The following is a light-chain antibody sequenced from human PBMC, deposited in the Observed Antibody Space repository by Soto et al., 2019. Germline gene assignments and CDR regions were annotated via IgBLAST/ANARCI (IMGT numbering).Light chain of an antibody. CDR2: DVS. Sequence: QSVLTQPASVSGSPGQSITISCTGTSSDVGGYNYVSWYQQHPGKAPKLMIYDVSNRPSGVSNRFSGSKSGNTASLTIFGLQAEDEADYYCSSSTSRSTYVFGSGTRSPS. V-gene: IGLV2-14*03. CDR1: SSDVGGYNY. J-gene: IGLJ1*01. CDR3: SSSTSRSTYV.